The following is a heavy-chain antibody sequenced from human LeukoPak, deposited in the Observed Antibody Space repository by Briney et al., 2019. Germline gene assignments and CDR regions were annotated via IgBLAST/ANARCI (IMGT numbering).Heavy chain of an antibody. CDR1: GGSISSGGYY. Sequence: SQTLSFTCTVSGGSISSGGYYWSWIRQHLGKGLEWIGYIYYSGSTYYHPSLKSRVTISVDTSKNQFSLKLSSVTAADTAVYYCARVGVQITMMAHIYYFDYWGQGTLVTVSS. J-gene: IGHJ4*02. CDR3: ARVGVQITMMAHIYYFDY. D-gene: IGHD3-22*01. CDR2: IYYSGST. V-gene: IGHV4-31*03.